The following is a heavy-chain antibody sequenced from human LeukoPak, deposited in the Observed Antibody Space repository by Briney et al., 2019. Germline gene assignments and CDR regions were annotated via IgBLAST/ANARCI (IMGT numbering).Heavy chain of an antibody. V-gene: IGHV3-30*02. J-gene: IGHJ4*02. CDR1: GFTFSSYG. Sequence: GGSLRLSCAASGFTFSSYGMHWVRQAPGKGLEWVAIIRYDGSNKNYAESVKGRFTISRDNSKNTLYLQMNSLRAEDTAVYYCAKSISSGLAATAVGAQFDYWGQGTLVTVSS. CDR2: IRYDGSNK. D-gene: IGHD1-26*01. CDR3: AKSISSGLAATAVGAQFDY.